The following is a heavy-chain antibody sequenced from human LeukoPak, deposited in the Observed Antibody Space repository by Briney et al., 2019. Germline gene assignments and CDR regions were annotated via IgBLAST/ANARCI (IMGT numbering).Heavy chain of an antibody. V-gene: IGHV3-21*01. CDR3: ARGHPFEVWSVRYYDSSGYYDY. J-gene: IGHJ4*02. Sequence: GGSLRLSCAASGFTFSSYSMNWVRQAPGKGLGWVSSISSSSSYIYYADSVKGRFTISRDNAKNSLYLQMNSLRAEDTAVYYCARGHPFEVWSVRYYDSSGYYDYWGQGTLVTVSS. CDR1: GFTFSSYS. CDR2: ISSSSSYI. D-gene: IGHD3-22*01.